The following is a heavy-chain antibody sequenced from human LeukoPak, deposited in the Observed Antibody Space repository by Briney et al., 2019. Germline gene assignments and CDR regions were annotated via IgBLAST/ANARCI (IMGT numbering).Heavy chain of an antibody. V-gene: IGHV1-69*04. CDR3: ARGAMTIMG. CDR1: GGTFSSYA. J-gene: IGHJ4*02. Sequence: ASVKVSCKASGGTFSSYAISWVRQAPGQGLEWMGRIIPILGIANYAQKFQGRVTITADESTSTAYMELSSLRSKDTAVYYCARGAMTIMGWGQGTLVTVSS. CDR2: IIPILGIA.